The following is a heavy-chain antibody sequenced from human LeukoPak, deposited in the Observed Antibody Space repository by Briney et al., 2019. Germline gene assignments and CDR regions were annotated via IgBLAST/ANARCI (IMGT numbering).Heavy chain of an antibody. V-gene: IGHV3-74*01. CDR1: GFTLSSYW. J-gene: IGHJ6*02. Sequence: AGGSLRLSCAASGFTLSSYWMHWVRQDPGKGLVWVSRINSDGSSTSYADSVKGRFTISGDNAKNTLYLQMNSLRAEDTAVYYCARAGPTGGMDVWGQGTTVTVSS. D-gene: IGHD1-14*01. CDR3: ARAGPTGGMDV. CDR2: INSDGSST.